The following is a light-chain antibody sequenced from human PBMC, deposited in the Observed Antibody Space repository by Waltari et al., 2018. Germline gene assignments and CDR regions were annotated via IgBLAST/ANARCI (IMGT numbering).Light chain of an antibody. Sequence: EALLPQSPSTMSLSPGERATLSGMARQSVSKYVALYQQRPGQPPRILIYAASTSATCVPDRFSGSGFWTDFSLTSSILETEDFEVYYCQNSERLPATFGQGTNVEL. CDR2: AAS. V-gene: IGKV3-20*01. CDR1: QSVSKY. CDR3: QNSERLPAT. J-gene: IGKJ1*01.